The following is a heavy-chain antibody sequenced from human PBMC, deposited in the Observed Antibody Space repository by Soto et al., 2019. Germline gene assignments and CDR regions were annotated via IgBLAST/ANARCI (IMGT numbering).Heavy chain of an antibody. J-gene: IGHJ4*02. D-gene: IGHD2-2*01. CDR1: GYTFTSYA. CDR2: INAGNGNT. CDR3: VRGVPGHLVPAVHFDY. V-gene: IGHV1-3*01. Sequence: ASVKVSCKASGYTFTSYAMHWVRQAPGQRLEWMGWINAGNGNTKYSQKFQGRVTITRDTSASTAYMELSSLRSEDTAVYYCVRGVPGHLVPAVHFDYWGQGTLVPVSS.